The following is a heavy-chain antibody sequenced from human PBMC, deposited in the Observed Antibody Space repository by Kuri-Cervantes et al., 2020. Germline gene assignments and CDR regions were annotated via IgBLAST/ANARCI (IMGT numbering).Heavy chain of an antibody. CDR2: IRYDGSNK. CDR1: GFTCSSYG. Sequence: GGSRRLSCAASGFTCSSYGMHWVRQAPGKGLEWVAFIRYDGSNKYYADSVKGRFTISRDNSKNTLYLQMNSLRAEDTAVYYCAKSTPAMGYYFDYWGQGTLVTVSS. D-gene: IGHD5-18*01. V-gene: IGHV3-30*02. J-gene: IGHJ4*02. CDR3: AKSTPAMGYYFDY.